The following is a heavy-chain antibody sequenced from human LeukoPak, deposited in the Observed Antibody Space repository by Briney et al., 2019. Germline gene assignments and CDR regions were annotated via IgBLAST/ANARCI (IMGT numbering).Heavy chain of an antibody. CDR2: INQSGST. V-gene: IGHV4-34*01. CDR1: SGSFNGYY. D-gene: IGHD3-10*01. CDR3: ARGPGSGSYFAWFDT. Sequence: PSETLSLTCAVYSGSFNGYYWSWIRQPPGKGLEWIGEINQSGSTKYNPSLESRVTISVDTSKNQFSLKLSSMTAADTAVYYCARGPGSGSYFAWFDTWGQGALVTVS. J-gene: IGHJ5*02.